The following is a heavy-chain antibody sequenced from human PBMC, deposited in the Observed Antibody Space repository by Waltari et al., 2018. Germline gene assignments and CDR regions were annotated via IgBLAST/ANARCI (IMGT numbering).Heavy chain of an antibody. CDR1: GGSVSSVSSY. J-gene: IGHJ6*03. D-gene: IGHD2-2*01. Sequence: QVQVQESGPGLVKPSETLSLTCSVSGGSVSSVSSYWTWIRRPPGKGLEWIGYIYIGWTIKYHPSLKRRVTMSLDTSKNEGSLRLSSVTADDTAVYYCARAVGSGDFYYMDVGGNGTTVTVSS. V-gene: IGHV4-61*01. CDR2: IYIGWTI. CDR3: ARAVGSGDFYYMDV.